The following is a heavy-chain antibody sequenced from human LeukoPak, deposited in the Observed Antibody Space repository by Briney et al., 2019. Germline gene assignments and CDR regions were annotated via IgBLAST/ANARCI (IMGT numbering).Heavy chain of an antibody. CDR2: IRPDANDG. D-gene: IGHD3-10*01. J-gene: IGHJ5*02. Sequence: GGSLRLSCAASGFTFSHYWMAWVRQAPGKGLEWVAIIRPDANDGSYVDSVKGRFTISRDNSKNTLYLQMNSLRAEDTAVYYCAKDSRAYYYGSGSYYKGPSWFDPWGQGTLVTVSS. CDR3: AKDSRAYYYGSGSYYKGPSWFDP. CDR1: GFTFSHYW. V-gene: IGHV3-7*03.